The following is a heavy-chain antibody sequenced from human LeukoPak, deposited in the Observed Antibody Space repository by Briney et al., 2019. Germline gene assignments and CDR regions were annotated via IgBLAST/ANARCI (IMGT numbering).Heavy chain of an antibody. V-gene: IGHV3-30*04. J-gene: IGHJ4*02. CDR2: ISYDGSNK. CDR1: GFTFSSYA. D-gene: IGHD5-18*01. CDR3: ATFRGYSYGYEENY. Sequence: GRSLRLSCAASGFTFSSYAMHWVRQAPGKGLEWVAVISYDGSNKYYADSVKGRFTISRGNSKNTLYLQMNSLRAEDTAVYYCATFRGYSYGYEENYWGQGTLATVSS.